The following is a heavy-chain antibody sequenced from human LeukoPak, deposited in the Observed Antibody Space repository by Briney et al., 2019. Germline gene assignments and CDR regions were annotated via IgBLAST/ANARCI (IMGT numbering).Heavy chain of an antibody. Sequence: GGSLRLSCAASGFTFSNYGTHWVRQAPGKGLEWVAFIRYDESNKYYADSVKGRFTISRDNSKNTLYLQMNSLRAADTAVYYCAKRYAAAGTLDYWGQGTLVTVSS. CDR3: AKRYAAAGTLDY. V-gene: IGHV3-30*02. CDR1: GFTFSNYG. D-gene: IGHD6-13*01. J-gene: IGHJ4*02. CDR2: IRYDESNK.